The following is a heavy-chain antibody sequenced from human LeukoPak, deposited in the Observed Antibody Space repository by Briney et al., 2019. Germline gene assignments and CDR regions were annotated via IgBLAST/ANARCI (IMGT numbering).Heavy chain of an antibody. CDR1: GFTFSSYW. CDR3: ARGLRWVLNEWDY. CDR2: IKQDGSEK. Sequence: PGGSLRLSCAASGFTFSSYWMSWVRQAPGKGLEGVANIKQDGSEKYYVDSVKGRFTISRDNAKNSLYLQMNSLRAEDTAVYYCARGLRWVLNEWDYWGQGTLVTVSS. D-gene: IGHD4-23*01. V-gene: IGHV3-7*01. J-gene: IGHJ4*02.